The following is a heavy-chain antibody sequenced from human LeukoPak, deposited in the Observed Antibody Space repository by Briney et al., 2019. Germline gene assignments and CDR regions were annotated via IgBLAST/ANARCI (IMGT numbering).Heavy chain of an antibody. CDR1: GGSISSNSYY. V-gene: IGHV4-39*07. D-gene: IGHD1-26*01. J-gene: IGHJ6*03. CDR3: ARVGATKYYYYMDV. Sequence: SETLSLTCTVSGGSISSNSYYWDWIRQPPGKGLEWIGTIYYSGSTSYNPSLKSRVTISVDTSKNQFSLKLSSVTAADTAVYYCARVGATKYYYYMDVWGKGTTVTVSS. CDR2: IYYSGST.